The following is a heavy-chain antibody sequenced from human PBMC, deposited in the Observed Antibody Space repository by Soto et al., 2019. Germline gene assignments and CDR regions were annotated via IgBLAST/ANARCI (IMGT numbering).Heavy chain of an antibody. CDR2: ISGSGGST. J-gene: IGHJ4*02. CDR3: ARDGHTRHPSAFDY. Sequence: GGSLRLSCAAAGFTFSIYAMSWVRQAPGKGLEWVSAISGSGGSTYYADSVKGRFTISRDNAKNSLYLQMNSLRAEDTAVYYCARDGHTRHPSAFDYWGQGTLVTVSS. CDR1: GFTFSIYA. V-gene: IGHV3-23*01.